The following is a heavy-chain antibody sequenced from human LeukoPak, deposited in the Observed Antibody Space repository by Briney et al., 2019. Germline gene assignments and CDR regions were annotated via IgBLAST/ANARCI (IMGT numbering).Heavy chain of an antibody. V-gene: IGHV4-59*08. CDR1: GGSISSYY. D-gene: IGHD6-6*01. CDR3: ARHTTSIADSPDFDY. J-gene: IGHJ4*02. Sequence: SETLSLTCTVSGGSISSYYWSWIRQPTGKALEWIGYIYYSGSTNYNPSLKSRVTISVDTSKNQFSLKLSSVTAADTAVYYCARHTTSIADSPDFDYWGQGALVTVSS. CDR2: IYYSGST.